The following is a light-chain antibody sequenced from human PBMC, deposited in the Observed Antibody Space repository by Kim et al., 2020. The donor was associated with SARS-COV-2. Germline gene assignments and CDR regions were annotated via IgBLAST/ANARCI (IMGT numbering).Light chain of an antibody. Sequence: EIVMTQSPATLSVSPGERATLSCRASRSVSSHLAWYQQKPGQGPRLLIYGASTRDTGVPDRFSGSGSGTDFTLTISSLHSEDFAVYYCQRSVNWALTCGGGTKVDVK. CDR1: RSVSSH. CDR2: GAS. V-gene: IGKV3-15*01. J-gene: IGKJ4*01. CDR3: QRSVNWALT.